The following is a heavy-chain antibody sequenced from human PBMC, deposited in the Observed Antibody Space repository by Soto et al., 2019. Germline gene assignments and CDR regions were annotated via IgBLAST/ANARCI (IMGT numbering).Heavy chain of an antibody. CDR2: IYYSGIT. D-gene: IGHD6-13*01. CDR3: ARDRGIAAAYNWFDP. Sequence: PSETLSLTCTVSGGSISGSYWSWIRQPPGKGLEWIGYIYYSGITNYNPSLKSRVTISVDTSKNQFSLKLSSVTAADTAIYYCARDRGIAAAYNWFDPWGQGTLVTVSS. V-gene: IGHV4-59*01. J-gene: IGHJ5*02. CDR1: GGSISGSY.